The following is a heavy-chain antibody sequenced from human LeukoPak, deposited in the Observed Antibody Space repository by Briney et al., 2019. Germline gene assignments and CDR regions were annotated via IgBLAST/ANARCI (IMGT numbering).Heavy chain of an antibody. V-gene: IGHV1-18*01. Sequence: ASVKVSCKASGYTFTSYGISWVRQAPGQGLEWMGWISAYNGNTNYAQKLQGRVTMTTDTSTSTAYMELRSLRSDDTAVYYCARVGVAVDSSDKWFDPWGQGTLVTVSS. J-gene: IGHJ5*02. D-gene: IGHD6-19*01. CDR1: GYTFTSYG. CDR2: ISAYNGNT. CDR3: ARVGVAVDSSDKWFDP.